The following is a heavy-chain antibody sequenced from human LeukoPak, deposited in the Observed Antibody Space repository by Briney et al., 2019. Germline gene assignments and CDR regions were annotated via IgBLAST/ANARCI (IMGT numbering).Heavy chain of an antibody. CDR2: IYYNGNT. CDR1: GGSISSGGNY. D-gene: IGHD6-19*01. Sequence: SETLSLTCAVSGGSISSGGNYWSWLRQHPGKGLEWLGFIYYNGNTYYNPSLKSRVTISIDTSKDQFSLKLSSVTAADTAVYYRARAPENDSGSFDPWGQGTLVTVSS. V-gene: IGHV4-31*11. CDR3: ARAPENDSGSFDP. J-gene: IGHJ5*02.